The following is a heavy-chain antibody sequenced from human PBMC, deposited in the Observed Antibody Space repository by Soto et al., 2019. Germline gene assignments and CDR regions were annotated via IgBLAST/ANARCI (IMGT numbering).Heavy chain of an antibody. CDR1: GGSISSGDYY. Sequence: SETLSLTCTVSGGSISSGDYYWSWIRQPPGKGLEWIGYIYDSGTTYYNPSLKSRVTISVDTSKNQFSLKLTSVTAADTAVYYCARVYDGSGSLYDVDYWGQGTLVTVSS. CDR3: ARVYDGSGSLYDVDY. D-gene: IGHD3-10*01. V-gene: IGHV4-30-4*01. CDR2: IYDSGTT. J-gene: IGHJ4*02.